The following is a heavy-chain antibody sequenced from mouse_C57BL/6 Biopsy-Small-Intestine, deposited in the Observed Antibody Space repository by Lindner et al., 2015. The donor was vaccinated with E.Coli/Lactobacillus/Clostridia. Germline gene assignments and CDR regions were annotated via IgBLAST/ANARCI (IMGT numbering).Heavy chain of an antibody. CDR2: TNPYYGGA. Sequence: VQLQESGPVLVKPGTSVKMSCKASGYTFTDYYMNWVKQSHGESLEWIGVTNPYYGGASYNQKFKGKATLTVDTSSNTAYMQLSSLTTEDSAIYFCVRRPFDYWGQGTTLTVSS. CDR1: GYTFTDYY. V-gene: IGHV1-19*01. J-gene: IGHJ2*01. CDR3: VRRPFDY.